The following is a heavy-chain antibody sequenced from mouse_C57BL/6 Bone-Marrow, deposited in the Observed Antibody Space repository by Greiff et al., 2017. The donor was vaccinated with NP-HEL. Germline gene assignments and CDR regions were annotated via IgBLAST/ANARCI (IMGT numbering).Heavy chain of an antibody. V-gene: IGHV1-69*01. CDR1: GYTFTSYW. Sequence: QVQLQQPGAELVMPGASVKLSCKASGYTFTSYWMHWVKQRPGQCLEWIGEIDPSDSYTNYNQKFKGKSTLTVDKSSSTAYMQLSSLTSEDSAVYYCARGTTVYFDYWGQGTTLTVSS. D-gene: IGHD1-1*01. CDR3: ARGTTVYFDY. J-gene: IGHJ2*01. CDR2: IDPSDSYT.